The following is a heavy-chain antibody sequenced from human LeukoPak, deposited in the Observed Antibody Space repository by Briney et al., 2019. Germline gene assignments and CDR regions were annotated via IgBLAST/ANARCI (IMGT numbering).Heavy chain of an antibody. CDR2: IYTSGST. J-gene: IGHJ6*03. CDR1: GGSNSSYY. V-gene: IGHV4-4*07. Sequence: PSETLSLTCTVSGGSNSSYYWSWIRQPAGKGLEWIGRIYTSGSTNYNPSLKSRVTMSVDTSKNQFSLKLSSVTAADTAVYYCAREYCSSTSCSAIYYYYYYMDVWGKGTTVTVSS. CDR3: AREYCSSTSCSAIYYYYYYMDV. D-gene: IGHD2-2*01.